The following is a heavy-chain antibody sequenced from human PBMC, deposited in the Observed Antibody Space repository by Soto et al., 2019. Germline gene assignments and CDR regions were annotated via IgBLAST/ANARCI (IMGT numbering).Heavy chain of an antibody. D-gene: IGHD3-16*01. Sequence: PGGSLRLSCATSGFTFSDFYMSWVRQAPGKGPEWVSYISDDGYTIYYADSVKGRFTIYRDNPGTTVYLQMNSLRAEDTAVYYCAKGLGDTSPVGFDFWGQGTLVTVSS. V-gene: IGHV3-11*01. J-gene: IGHJ4*02. CDR1: GFTFSDFY. CDR3: AKGLGDTSPVGFDF. CDR2: ISDDGYTI.